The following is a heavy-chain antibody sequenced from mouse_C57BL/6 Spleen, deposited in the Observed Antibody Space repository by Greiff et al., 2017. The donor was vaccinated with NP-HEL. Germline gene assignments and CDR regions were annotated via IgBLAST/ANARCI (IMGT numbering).Heavy chain of an antibody. V-gene: IGHV5-15*01. D-gene: IGHD4-1*01. CDR2: ISNLAYSI. CDR3: ARQLTGYFDY. J-gene: IGHJ2*01. CDR1: GFTFSDYG. Sequence: EVKLMESGGGLVQPGGSLKLSCAASGFTFSDYGMAWVRQAPRKGPEWVAFISNLAYSIYYADTVTGRFTISRENAKNTLYLEMSSLRSEDTAMYYCARQLTGYFDYWGQGTTLTVSS.